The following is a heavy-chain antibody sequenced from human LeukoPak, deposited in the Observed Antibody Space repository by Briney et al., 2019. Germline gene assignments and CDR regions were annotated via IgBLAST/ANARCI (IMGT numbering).Heavy chain of an antibody. CDR3: TRDGGYSYGSDGYYFDY. D-gene: IGHD5-18*01. V-gene: IGHV3-11*01. J-gene: IGHJ4*02. Sequence: TPGGSLRLSCAASGFTFSDYYMSWIRQAPGKGLEWVSYISSSGSTIYYADSVKGRFTISRDNAKNSLYLQINSLRAEDAAVYYCTRDGGYSYGSDGYYFDYWGQGTLVTVSS. CDR1: GFTFSDYY. CDR2: ISSSGSTI.